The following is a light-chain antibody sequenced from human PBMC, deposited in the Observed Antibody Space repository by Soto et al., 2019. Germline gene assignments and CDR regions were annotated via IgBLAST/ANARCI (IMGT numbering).Light chain of an antibody. CDR1: QGISNY. V-gene: IGKV1-27*01. CDR3: QKYNNAPRT. J-gene: IGKJ1*01. CDR2: AAS. Sequence: DIQMTQSPSSLSASVGDTVTITCRASQGISNYLAWYQQKPGQVPNLLIYAASTLQSGVPSRFSGSGSGTDFTLTSSSLRPEDAATYYCQKYNNAPRTFGQGTKVEI.